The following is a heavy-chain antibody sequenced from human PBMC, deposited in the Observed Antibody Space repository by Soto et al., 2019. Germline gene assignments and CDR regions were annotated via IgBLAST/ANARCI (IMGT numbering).Heavy chain of an antibody. CDR2: IIPIFGTA. Sequence: SVKVSCKASGGTFSSYSINWVRQAPGQGLEWMGEIIPIFGTANYAQKFQGRVTITADESTSTAYMELSSLRSEDTAVYYCARDGGRHSGGIDYWGQGTLVTVSS. D-gene: IGHD1-26*01. CDR1: GGTFSSYS. J-gene: IGHJ4*02. V-gene: IGHV1-69*13. CDR3: ARDGGRHSGGIDY.